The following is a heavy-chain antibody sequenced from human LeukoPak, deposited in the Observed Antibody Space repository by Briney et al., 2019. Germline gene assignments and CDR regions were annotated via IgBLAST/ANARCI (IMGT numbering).Heavy chain of an antibody. V-gene: IGHV3-7*03. CDR3: ARAFYSYFDY. J-gene: IGHJ4*02. Sequence: PGGSLRLSCAASGLNFRSSWMSWIRQAPGKGLERVANINQDGSEKYYVDSVKGRFTTSRDNAKNSLYLQMNSLRVEDTAVYYCARAFYSYFDYWGQGTLVVVST. CDR1: GLNFRSSW. D-gene: IGHD2/OR15-2a*01. CDR2: INQDGSEK.